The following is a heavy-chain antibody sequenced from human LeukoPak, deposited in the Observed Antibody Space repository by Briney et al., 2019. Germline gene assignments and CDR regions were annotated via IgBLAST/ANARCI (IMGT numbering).Heavy chain of an antibody. CDR3: ARITNSGSYWVFDY. Sequence: PGGSLRLSCVASGITLSSYWLSWARQTPGKGPEWVANIRGDGVEKYYAASVQGRFTISRDNAENSLSLKMNNLRAEDTAVYYCARITNSGSYWVFDYWGQGTLVTVSS. V-gene: IGHV3-7*04. D-gene: IGHD3-22*01. J-gene: IGHJ4*02. CDR2: IRGDGVEK. CDR1: GITLSSYW.